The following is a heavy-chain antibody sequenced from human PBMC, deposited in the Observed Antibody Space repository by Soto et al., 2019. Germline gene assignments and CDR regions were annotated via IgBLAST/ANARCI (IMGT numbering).Heavy chain of an antibody. D-gene: IGHD2-8*02. V-gene: IGHV3-23*01. J-gene: IGHJ6*01. CDR3: VKDWTGDTCPCMDV. CDR2: ISGSDGST. Sequence: EVQLLESGGGLVQPGGSLRLSCAASGFTFNNYAMTWVRQAPGKGLEWVSTISGSDGSTYYADSVKGRFTISRDNSKNAPYLQMSSLRAEDTALYYCVKDWTGDTCPCMDVWGQGTTVTVSS. CDR1: GFTFNNYA.